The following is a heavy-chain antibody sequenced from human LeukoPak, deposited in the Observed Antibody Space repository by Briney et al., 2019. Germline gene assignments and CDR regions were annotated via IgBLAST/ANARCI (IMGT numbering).Heavy chain of an antibody. D-gene: IGHD3-9*01. J-gene: IGHJ4*02. CDR2: ISGSGGSGSGGST. CDR3: AKSPVYYDILTGYSPQCYFDY. V-gene: IGHV3-23*01. CDR1: GFTFSNYA. Sequence: GGSLRLSCAASGFTFSNYAMSWVRQAPGKGLEWVSGISGSGGSGSGGSTYYANSVKGRFTISRDNSKNTLYLQMNSLRADDTAVYYCAKSPVYYDILTGYSPQCYFDYWGQGTLVTVSS.